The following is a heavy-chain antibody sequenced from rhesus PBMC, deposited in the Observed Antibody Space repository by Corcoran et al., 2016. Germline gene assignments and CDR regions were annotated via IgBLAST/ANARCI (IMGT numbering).Heavy chain of an antibody. V-gene: IGHV3-183*01. CDR1: GFTFGDYG. CDR2: ISLASSYI. Sequence: EVQLVESGGGLVQPGGSLRLSCAASGFTFGDYGMHWVRQAPGKGREGVSSISLASSYIYYADSVKGRFTISRDNAKNSLSLQMSSLRAEDTAVYYCTRGAYWYFDIWGPGTPITISS. CDR3: TRGAYWYFDI. J-gene: IGHJ2*01.